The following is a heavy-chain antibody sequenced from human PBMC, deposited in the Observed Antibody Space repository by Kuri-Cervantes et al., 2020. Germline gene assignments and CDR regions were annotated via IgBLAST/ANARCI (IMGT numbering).Heavy chain of an antibody. V-gene: IGHV3-30-3*01. CDR2: ISYDGSNK. D-gene: IGHD3-9*01. Sequence: GESLKISCAASGFTFSSYAMHWVRQAPGKGLEWVAVISYDGSNKYYADSVKGRSTISRDNSKNTLYLQMNSLRAEDTAVYYCARDLLVLRYFDWLFNDAFDIWGQGTMVTVSS. CDR3: ARDLLVLRYFDWLFNDAFDI. CDR1: GFTFSSYA. J-gene: IGHJ3*02.